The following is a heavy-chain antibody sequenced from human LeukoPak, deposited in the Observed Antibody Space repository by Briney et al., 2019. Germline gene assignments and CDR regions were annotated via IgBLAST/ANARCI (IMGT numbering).Heavy chain of an antibody. CDR3: ARVALGSYNWFDP. Sequence: PGGSLRLSCAASGFTFSRYWMHWVRQAPGKGLVWVSRISPDGSRTTYADSVKGRFTISRDNAKNTVYLQMNSLRAEDTAVYYCARVALGSYNWFDPWGQETLVTVSS. D-gene: IGHD3-10*01. CDR2: ISPDGSRT. CDR1: GFTFSRYW. V-gene: IGHV3-74*01. J-gene: IGHJ5*02.